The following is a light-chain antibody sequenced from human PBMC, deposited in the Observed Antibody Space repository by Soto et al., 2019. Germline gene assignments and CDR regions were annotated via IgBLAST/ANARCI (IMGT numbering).Light chain of an antibody. CDR3: QQYGSTRLT. J-gene: IGKJ1*01. CDR2: GAT. CDR1: QSVRSTY. Sequence: EIVLTQSPGTLSLSPGERTTLSCRASQSVRSTYLAWYQQRPGQAPRLLIYGATSRATGIPDRFQGSGSGTDFTLTISRLEPEDFAVYFCQQYGSTRLTFGQGTKV. V-gene: IGKV3-20*01.